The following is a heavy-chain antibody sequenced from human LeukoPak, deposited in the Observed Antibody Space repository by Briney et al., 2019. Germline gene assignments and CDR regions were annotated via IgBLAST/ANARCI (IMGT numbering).Heavy chain of an antibody. V-gene: IGHV5-51*01. CDR3: ARQGGAYYTVQVDY. CDR1: GNSFSTYW. D-gene: IGHD1-26*01. J-gene: IGHJ4*02. Sequence: GESLKISCKGPGNSFSTYWIGLVRQMPGKGLEWIGIIYPADSDIRYSPFFQGQVTITADKANSTDYLQWSSLKASDTAMYYCARQGGAYYTVQVDYWGQGTLVIVSS. CDR2: IYPADSDI.